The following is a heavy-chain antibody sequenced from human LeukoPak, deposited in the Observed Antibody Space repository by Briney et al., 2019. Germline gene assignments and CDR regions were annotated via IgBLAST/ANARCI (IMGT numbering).Heavy chain of an antibody. CDR1: GFTFSDYY. CDR3: AREIGPRQLHLWASAFDY. Sequence: GGSLRLSCAASGFTFSDYYMSWIRQAPGKGLEWVSYISSSGSTIYYADSVKGRFTISRDNARNSLYLQMNSLRAEDTAVYYCAREIGPRQLHLWASAFDYWGQGTLVTVSS. J-gene: IGHJ4*02. D-gene: IGHD5-18*01. CDR2: ISSSGSTI. V-gene: IGHV3-11*01.